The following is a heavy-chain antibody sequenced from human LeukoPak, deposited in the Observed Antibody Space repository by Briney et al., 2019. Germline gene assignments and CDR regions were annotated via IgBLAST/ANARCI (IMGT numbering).Heavy chain of an antibody. V-gene: IGHV4-59*01. CDR3: ARSTWLLDK. Sequence: SETLPLTCTVSGGSISSYYWSWIRQPPGKGLEWIGYIYYSGSTNYNPSLKSRVTISVDTSKNQFSLKLSSVTAADTAVYYCARSTWLLDKWGQGTLVTVSS. CDR2: IYYSGST. CDR1: GGSISSYY. D-gene: IGHD3-22*01. J-gene: IGHJ4*02.